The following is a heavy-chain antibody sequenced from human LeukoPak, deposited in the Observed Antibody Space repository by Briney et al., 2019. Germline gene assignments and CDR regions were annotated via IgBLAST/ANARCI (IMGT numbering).Heavy chain of an antibody. CDR1: GGTFSSYA. CDR3: ARDTRRRSYYDSSGYYEGFDY. V-gene: IGHV1-69*05. CDR2: IIPIFGTA. D-gene: IGHD3-22*01. Sequence: SVKVSCKASGGTFSSYAISWVRQAPGQGLEWMGGIIPIFGTANYAQKFQGRVTITTDESTSTAYMELSSLRSEDTAVYYCARDTRRRSYYDSSGYYEGFDYWGQGTLVTVSS. J-gene: IGHJ4*02.